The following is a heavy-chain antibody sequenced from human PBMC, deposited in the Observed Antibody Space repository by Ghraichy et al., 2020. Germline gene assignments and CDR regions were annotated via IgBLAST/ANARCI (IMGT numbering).Heavy chain of an antibody. CDR1: GGSISSYY. V-gene: IGHV4-4*07. Sequence: SETLSLTCTVSGGSISSYYWSWIRQPAGKGLEWIGRIYSSGSTNYKPSLKSRVTMSVDSCKNQFSMKLSYVTAADTDVYYLARGVYYDILTGYYDNCFDPWGQGTLVTVSS. J-gene: IGHJ5*02. D-gene: IGHD3-9*01. CDR2: IYSSGST. CDR3: ARGVYYDILTGYYDNCFDP.